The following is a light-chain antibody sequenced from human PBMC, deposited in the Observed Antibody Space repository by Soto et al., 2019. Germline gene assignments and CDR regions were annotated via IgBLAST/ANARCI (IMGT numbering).Light chain of an antibody. Sequence: IQLTQSPSSLSASVGARVTITCRASQGIRNDLGWYQQKPGKAPKLLIYDASSLHSGVPSRFTGSGFGTEFTLTISSLQPEDFATYYCQQYHRYSRTFGQGTKVDVK. J-gene: IGKJ1*01. CDR1: QGIRND. CDR3: QQYHRYSRT. V-gene: IGKV1-17*01. CDR2: DAS.